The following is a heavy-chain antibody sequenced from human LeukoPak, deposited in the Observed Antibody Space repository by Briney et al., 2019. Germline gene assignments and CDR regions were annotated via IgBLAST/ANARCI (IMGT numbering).Heavy chain of an antibody. CDR1: GYTFTSYY. J-gene: IGHJ4*02. Sequence: ASVKVSCKASGYTFTSYYMHWVRQAPGQGLEWMGIINPSGCSTSYAQKFQGRVTMTRDMSTSTVYMELSSLISEDTAVYYCARDLGGLLWRDIVVVPAAMGFDYWGQGTLVTVSS. V-gene: IGHV1-46*01. CDR3: ARDLGGLLWRDIVVVPAAMGFDY. D-gene: IGHD2-2*01. CDR2: INPSGCST.